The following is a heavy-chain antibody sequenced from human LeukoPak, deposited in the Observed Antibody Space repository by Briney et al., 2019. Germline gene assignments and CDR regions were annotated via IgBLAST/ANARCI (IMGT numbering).Heavy chain of an antibody. CDR1: GGSISSYC. CDR3: ARDGTYYYAFDI. CDR2: IYYSGTT. V-gene: IGHV4-59*12. D-gene: IGHD3-10*01. Sequence: SETLSLTCTVSGGSISSYCWSWIRQPPGKGLEWIGYIYYSGTTYYNPSLKSRVTISVDTSKNQFSLKLSSVTAADTAVYYCARDGTYYYAFDIWGQGTMVTVSS. J-gene: IGHJ3*02.